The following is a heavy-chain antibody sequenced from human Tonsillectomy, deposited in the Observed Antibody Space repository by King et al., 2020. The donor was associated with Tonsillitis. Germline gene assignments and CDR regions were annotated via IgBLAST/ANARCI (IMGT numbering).Heavy chain of an antibody. J-gene: IGHJ4*02. CDR1: GYTFSDYS. V-gene: IGHV1-2*07. CDR3: ARETGGWRAFDY. CDR2: IKPDSGGT. D-gene: IGHD6-19*01. Sequence: QLVQSGAEVKKPGDSVKVSCKASGYTFSDYSINWVRQAPGQGLEWMGWIKPDSGGTNYAHKFDGRVTMTRDTSIKTAYMELTGLRSDDTATYYCARETGGWRAFDYWGQGALVTVSS.